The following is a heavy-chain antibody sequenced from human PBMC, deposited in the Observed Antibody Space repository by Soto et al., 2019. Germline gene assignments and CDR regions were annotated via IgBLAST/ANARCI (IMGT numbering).Heavy chain of an antibody. Sequence: EVQLLESGGGSVQPGGSLRLSCTASGFSFDDYAMSWVRQAPGKGLEWVSSISGGGVNTYYADSVMGRFTISRDNSKNMLFLQMNSLRAEDSAVYYCAKERFESGLNGLDVWGQGTTVTVSS. CDR2: ISGGGVNT. D-gene: IGHD3-9*01. CDR1: GFSFDDYA. J-gene: IGHJ6*02. CDR3: AKERFESGLNGLDV. V-gene: IGHV3-23*01.